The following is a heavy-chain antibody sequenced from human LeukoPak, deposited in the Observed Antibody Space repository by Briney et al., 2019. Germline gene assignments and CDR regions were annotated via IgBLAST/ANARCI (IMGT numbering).Heavy chain of an antibody. J-gene: IGHJ6*03. D-gene: IGHD4-23*01. V-gene: IGHV3-43*01. CDR3: AKDMGANYGGNLMDV. CDR2: ISWDGGST. CDR1: GFTFDDYT. Sequence: GGSLRLSCAASGFTFDDYTMHWVRQAPGKGLEWVSLISWDGGSTYYADSVKGRFTISRDNGKNSLYLQMNSLRTEDTALYYCAKDMGANYGGNLMDVWGKGTTVTVSS.